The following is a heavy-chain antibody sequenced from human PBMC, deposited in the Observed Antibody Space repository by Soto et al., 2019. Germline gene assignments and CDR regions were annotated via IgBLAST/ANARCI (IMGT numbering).Heavy chain of an antibody. CDR1: GFSFGNYA. D-gene: IGHD3-3*01. CDR2: IKSSGGST. J-gene: IGHJ4*02. Sequence: PGGSLRLSCAASGFSFGNYAMSWVRQAPGKGLEWVSAIKSSGGSTYYADSVKGRFTISRDNSKNTLYLQMNSLRAEDTALYYCAIAYDFAFWGQGTLVTVSS. CDR3: AIAYDFAF. V-gene: IGHV3-23*01.